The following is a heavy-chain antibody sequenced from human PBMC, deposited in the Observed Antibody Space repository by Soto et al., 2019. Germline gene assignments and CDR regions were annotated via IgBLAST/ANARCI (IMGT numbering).Heavy chain of an antibody. CDR3: TTRLGYCSSTSCYSWFDP. V-gene: IGHV3-15*01. D-gene: IGHD2-2*01. J-gene: IGHJ5*02. CDR1: GFTFSNAW. CDR2: IKSKTDGGTT. Sequence: EVQLAESGGGLVKPGGSLRLSCAASGFTFSNAWMSWVRQAPGKGLEWVGRIKSKTDGGTTDYAAPVKGRFTISRDDSKNTLYLQMNRLKTEDTAVYYCTTRLGYCSSTSCYSWFDPWGQGTLVTVSS.